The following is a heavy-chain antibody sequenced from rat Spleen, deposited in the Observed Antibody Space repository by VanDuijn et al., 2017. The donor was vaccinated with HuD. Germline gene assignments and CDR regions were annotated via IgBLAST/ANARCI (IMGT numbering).Heavy chain of an antibody. CDR2: IWTGGST. CDR1: GFSLTSYN. J-gene: IGHJ2*01. V-gene: IGHV2-30*01. CDR3: ARSLGS. D-gene: IGHD5-1*01. Sequence: QVQLKESGPDLAQPSQTLSLTCTVSGFSLTSYNVHWVRQPTGKGLEWMGVIWTGGSTDYNSALKSRLSISRDTSKSQVFLKMSSLQTEDTAMYFCARSLGSWGQGVMVTVSS.